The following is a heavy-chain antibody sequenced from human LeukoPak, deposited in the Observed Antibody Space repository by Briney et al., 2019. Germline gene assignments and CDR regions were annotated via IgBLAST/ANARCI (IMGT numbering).Heavy chain of an antibody. D-gene: IGHD6-19*01. V-gene: IGHV4-59*01. J-gene: IGHJ6*03. Sequence: SETLSLTCTVSGGSISSYYWSWIRQPPGKGLEWIGYIYYSGSTNYNPSLKSRVTISVDTSKNQFSLKLSSVTAADTAVYYCARDEYSSGWTVYYMDVWGKGTTVTVSS. CDR2: IYYSGST. CDR1: GGSISSYY. CDR3: ARDEYSSGWTVYYMDV.